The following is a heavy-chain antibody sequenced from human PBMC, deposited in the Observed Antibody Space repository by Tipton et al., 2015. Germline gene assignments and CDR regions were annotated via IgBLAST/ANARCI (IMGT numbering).Heavy chain of an antibody. CDR3: ASLLLYGDYVHGLGY. J-gene: IGHJ4*02. CDR2: THYTGNT. V-gene: IGHV4-59*11. D-gene: IGHD4-17*01. CDR1: GGSIGSHF. Sequence: TLSLTCTVSGGSIGSHFWSWIRQPPGKGLEWIGHTHYTGNTNYNASLKSRVTMSLDTSENRFSLRLTSVTAADTAVYYCASLLLYGDYVHGLGYWGRGTLVTVSS.